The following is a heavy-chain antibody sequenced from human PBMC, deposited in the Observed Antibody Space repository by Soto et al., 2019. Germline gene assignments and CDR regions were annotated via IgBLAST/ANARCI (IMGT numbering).Heavy chain of an antibody. Sequence: QVQLVQSGAEVKKPGSSVKVSCKASGGTFSSYAISWVRQAPGQGLEWMGGIIPIFGTANYAQKFQGRVTITADESTSTAYLELSSLRSEDTAVYYCWVVPAARVYYYGMDVWGQGTTVTVSS. CDR1: GGTFSSYA. CDR3: WVVPAARVYYYGMDV. CDR2: IIPIFGTA. J-gene: IGHJ6*02. D-gene: IGHD2-2*01. V-gene: IGHV1-69*01.